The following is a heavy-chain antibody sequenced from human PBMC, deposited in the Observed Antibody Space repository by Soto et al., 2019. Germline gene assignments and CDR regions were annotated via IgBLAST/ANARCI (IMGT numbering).Heavy chain of an antibody. Sequence: PGGSLRLSCAASGFTFSDYYMSWIRQAAGKGLEWGSYISSSGSTIYYADSVKGRFTISRDNAKNSLYLQMNSLRAEDTAVYYCARDGYCSGGSCYSVPVFDYWGQGTLVTVSS. V-gene: IGHV3-11*04. D-gene: IGHD2-15*01. CDR3: ARDGYCSGGSCYSVPVFDY. CDR2: ISSSGSTI. CDR1: GFTFSDYY. J-gene: IGHJ4*02.